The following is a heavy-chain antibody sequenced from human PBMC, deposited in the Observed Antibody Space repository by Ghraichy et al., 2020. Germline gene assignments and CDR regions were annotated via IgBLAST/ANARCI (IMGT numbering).Heavy chain of an antibody. CDR1: GFTFSSHY. CDR3: ARESVLTGLGDDDADI. CDR2: IKQGGGET. D-gene: IGHD3-9*01. V-gene: IGHV3-7*03. J-gene: IGHJ3*02. Sequence: GGSLRLSCAASGFTFSSHYMTWVRQAPGKGLEWVANIKQGGGETFYVDSVRGRFTISRDNDKNTLYLQMNSLRADDTAVYYCARESVLTGLGDDDADIWGQGTMVTVSS.